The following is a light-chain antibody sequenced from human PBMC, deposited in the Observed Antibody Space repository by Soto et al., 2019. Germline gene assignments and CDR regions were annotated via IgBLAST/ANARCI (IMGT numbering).Light chain of an antibody. Sequence: QSFLTQPASVSGSPGQAMTISCTGTSSDVGGYNYVSWYQQHPGKAPKLMIYEVSNRPSGVSNRFSGSKSGNTASLTISGLQAEDEADYYCSSYTSSSTYVFGTGTKVTVL. V-gene: IGLV2-14*01. CDR2: EVS. CDR1: SSDVGGYNY. CDR3: SSYTSSSTYV. J-gene: IGLJ1*01.